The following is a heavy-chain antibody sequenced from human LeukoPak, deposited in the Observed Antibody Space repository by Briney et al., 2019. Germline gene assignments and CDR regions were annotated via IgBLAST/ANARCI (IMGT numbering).Heavy chain of an antibody. Sequence: PSETLSLTCTVSGDSISSYYWSWIRQPPGKGLEWIGYIYDSGKTNYNASLISRVTISADTSKNQFSLKLTSVPPADTAVYYCARGGGTLDYWGQGTLVTVSS. CDR1: GDSISSYY. V-gene: IGHV4-59*01. J-gene: IGHJ4*02. CDR3: ARGGGTLDY. D-gene: IGHD3-16*01. CDR2: IYDSGKT.